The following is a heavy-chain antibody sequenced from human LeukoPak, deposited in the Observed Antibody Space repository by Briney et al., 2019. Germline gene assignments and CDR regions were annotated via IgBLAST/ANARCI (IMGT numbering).Heavy chain of an antibody. CDR3: ARDPSWTTGSPFDP. CDR1: GYTFTSYG. D-gene: IGHD2-8*02. J-gene: IGHJ5*02. CDR2: ISAFNGNT. V-gene: IGHV1-18*01. Sequence: ASVKVSCKASGYTFTSYGISWVRQAPGQGLEWMGWISAFNGNTNFAQKLQGRVTMTTDTSASTAYMELRSLRSDDTAVYYCARDPSWTTGSPFDPWGQGTLVTVSS.